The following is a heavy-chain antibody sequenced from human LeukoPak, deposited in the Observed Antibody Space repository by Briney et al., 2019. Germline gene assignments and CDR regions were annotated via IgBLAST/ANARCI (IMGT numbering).Heavy chain of an antibody. CDR3: ARHFDSGSFLEFDC. CDR1: GGSISSSTNS. J-gene: IGHJ4*02. Sequence: PSEPLSLTCTVSGGSISSSTNSWGWICQPTGKGLEWIGNMDYSGSTYYSPSLQRRVTISVDTSKNHFSLTLGSVTAADTAMYYCARHFDSGSFLEFDCWGQGTLVTVSS. D-gene: IGHD1-26*01. CDR2: MDYSGST. V-gene: IGHV4-39*01.